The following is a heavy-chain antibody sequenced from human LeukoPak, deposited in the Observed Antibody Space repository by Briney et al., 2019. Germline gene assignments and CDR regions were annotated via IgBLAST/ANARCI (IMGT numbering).Heavy chain of an antibody. Sequence: GGSLRLSCAVSGFTFSSYAMSWVRQAPGKGLEWVSAISGSGGSAYYADSVKGRFTISRDNSKNTLYLQMNSLRAEDTAVYYCAKDSSGRQPSTDFDYWGRGTLVTVSS. CDR1: GFTFSSYA. CDR2: ISGSGGSA. V-gene: IGHV3-23*01. CDR3: AKDSSGRQPSTDFDY. D-gene: IGHD6-19*01. J-gene: IGHJ4*02.